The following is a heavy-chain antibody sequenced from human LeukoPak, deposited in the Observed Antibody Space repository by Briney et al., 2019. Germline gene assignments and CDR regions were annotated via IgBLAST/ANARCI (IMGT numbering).Heavy chain of an antibody. CDR2: ISSSGSTI. V-gene: IGHV3-11*01. CDR1: GFTFSDYY. J-gene: IGHJ3*02. D-gene: IGHD3-10*01. Sequence: GGSLRLSCAASGFTFSDYYMSWIRQAPGKGLEWVSYISSSGSTIYYADSVKGRFTISRDNAKNSLYLQVNSLRAEDTAVYYCARGLLWIRHAFDIWGQGTMVTVSS. CDR3: ARGLLWIRHAFDI.